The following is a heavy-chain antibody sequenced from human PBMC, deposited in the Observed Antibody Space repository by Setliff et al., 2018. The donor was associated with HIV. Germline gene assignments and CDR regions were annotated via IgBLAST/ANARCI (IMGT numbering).Heavy chain of an antibody. D-gene: IGHD3-22*01. CDR3: AKEKYITMIVDY. CDR1: GFTFSSYG. J-gene: IGHJ4*02. V-gene: IGHV3-30*02. Sequence: PGESLRLSCAASGFTFSSYGMHWVRQAPGKGLEWVAFIRYDGSNKYYADSVKGRFTISRDNSKNTPYLQMNSLRAEDTAVYYCAKEKYITMIVDYWGQGTLVTVSS. CDR2: IRYDGSNK.